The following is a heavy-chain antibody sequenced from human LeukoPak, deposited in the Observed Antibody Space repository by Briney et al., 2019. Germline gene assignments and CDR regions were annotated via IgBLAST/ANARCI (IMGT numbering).Heavy chain of an antibody. J-gene: IGHJ6*02. D-gene: IGHD1-1*01. CDR1: GFTFSSYA. CDR2: ISGSGGST. V-gene: IGHV3-23*01. Sequence: QAGGSLRLSCAASGFTFSSYAMSWVRQAPGKGLEWVSAISGSGGSTYYADSVKGRFTISRDNSKNTLYLQMNSLRAEDTAVYYCAKSTRDFYYYYGMDVWGQGTTVTVSS. CDR3: AKSTRDFYYYYGMDV.